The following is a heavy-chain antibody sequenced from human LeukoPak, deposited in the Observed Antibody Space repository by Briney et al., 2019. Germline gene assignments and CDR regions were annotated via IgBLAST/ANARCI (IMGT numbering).Heavy chain of an antibody. Sequence: GGSLRLSCAASGFTFSNYDIHWVRQAPGKGLEWVAFLGYDGHNKFYGESVKGRFTISRDNSKNTLYLQMNSLRAEDTAVYYCAKSYDSSGYYTDAFDIWGQGTMVTVSS. D-gene: IGHD3-22*01. CDR2: LGYDGHNK. CDR1: GFTFSNYD. J-gene: IGHJ3*02. CDR3: AKSYDSSGYYTDAFDI. V-gene: IGHV3-30*02.